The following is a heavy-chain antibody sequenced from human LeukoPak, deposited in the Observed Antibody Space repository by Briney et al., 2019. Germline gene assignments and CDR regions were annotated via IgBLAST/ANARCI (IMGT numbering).Heavy chain of an antibody. D-gene: IGHD6-6*01. CDR3: ARRQLGGRWFDP. CDR2: INHSGST. J-gene: IGHJ5*02. CDR1: GGSFSGYY. Sequence: KPSETLSLTCAVYGGSFSGYYWSWIRQPPGKGLEWIGEINHSGSTNYNPSLKSRVTISVDTSKNQFSLKLSSVTAADTAVYYCARRQLGGRWFDPWAREPWSPSPQ. V-gene: IGHV4-34*01.